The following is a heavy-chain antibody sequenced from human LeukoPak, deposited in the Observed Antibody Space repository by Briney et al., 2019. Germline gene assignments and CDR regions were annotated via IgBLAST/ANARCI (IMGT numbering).Heavy chain of an antibody. Sequence: GGSLRLSCAASGFTVSSNYMSWVRQAPGKGLEWVAVIYSDSGGSTYYADSVKGRFTMSRDNSKNTLYLHMNSLRAEDTAVYYCARGFTHDYGDYFDYWGQGTLVTVSS. V-gene: IGHV3-66*01. CDR3: ARGFTHDYGDYFDY. D-gene: IGHD4-17*01. CDR2: IYSDSGGST. CDR1: GFTVSSNY. J-gene: IGHJ4*02.